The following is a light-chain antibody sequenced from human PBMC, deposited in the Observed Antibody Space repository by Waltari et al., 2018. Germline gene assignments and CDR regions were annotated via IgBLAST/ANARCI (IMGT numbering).Light chain of an antibody. J-gene: IGLJ3*02. CDR3: VLYMGSAIWV. CDR1: SGSVSTNHY. Sequence: QTVVTQEPSFSVSPGGTVTLSCGLSSGSVSTNHYPSWYQQTPGQAPRTLIYSTNLRSSGVPDRFSGSILANKAALTITGAQADDECDYYCVLYMGSAIWVFGGGTKLTVL. CDR2: STN. V-gene: IGLV8-61*01.